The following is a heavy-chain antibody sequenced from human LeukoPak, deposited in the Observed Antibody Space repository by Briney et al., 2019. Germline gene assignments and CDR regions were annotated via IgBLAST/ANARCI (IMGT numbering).Heavy chain of an antibody. CDR1: GFTFSSYA. J-gene: IGHJ4*02. CDR2: ISGSGGST. CDR3: AKDRGYCTNGVCPLFVY. Sequence: GGSLRLSCAASGFTFSSYAMSWVRQAPGKGLEWVSAISGSGGSTYYADSVKGRFTISRDNSKNTLYLQMNSLRAEDTAVYYCAKDRGYCTNGVCPLFVYWGQGTLVTVSS. V-gene: IGHV3-23*01. D-gene: IGHD2-8*01.